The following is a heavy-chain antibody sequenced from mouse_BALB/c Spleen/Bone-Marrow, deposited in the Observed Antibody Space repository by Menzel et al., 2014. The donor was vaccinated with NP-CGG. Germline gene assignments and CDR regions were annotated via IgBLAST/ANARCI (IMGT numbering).Heavy chain of an antibody. CDR2: INPASSTI. Sequence: EVQGVESGGGLVQPGGSLKLSCAASGFDFSRYWMTWVRQAPGKGLEWIGEINPASSTINYTPSLKDKFIISRDNAKNTLYLQMSKVGSEDTALYYCAKNYYYGYVAYWGQGTLVTVSA. D-gene: IGHD1-2*01. V-gene: IGHV4-1*02. CDR1: GFDFSRYW. J-gene: IGHJ3*01. CDR3: AKNYYYGYVAY.